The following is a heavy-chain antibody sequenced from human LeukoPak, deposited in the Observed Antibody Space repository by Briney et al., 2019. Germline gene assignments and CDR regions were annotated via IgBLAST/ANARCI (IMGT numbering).Heavy chain of an antibody. J-gene: IGHJ3*02. CDR2: INHSGST. V-gene: IGHV4-34*01. D-gene: IGHD2-21*02. Sequence: SETLSLTCAVYGGSFSGYYWSWSRQPPGKGLEWIGEINHSGSTNYNPSLKSRVTISVDTSKNQFSLKLSSVTAADTAVYYCASRRGADRHGAFDIWGQGTMVTVSS. CDR1: GGSFSGYY. CDR3: ASRRGADRHGAFDI.